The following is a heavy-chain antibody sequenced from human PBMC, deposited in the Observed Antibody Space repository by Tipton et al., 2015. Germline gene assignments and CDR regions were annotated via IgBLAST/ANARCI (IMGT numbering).Heavy chain of an antibody. J-gene: IGHJ2*01. CDR3: ARGDDILAYLYFDL. CDR2: IFYRRST. Sequence: TLSLTCNVSGGSISSYYWTWFRQPPGRGLEWFGYIFYRRSTNSNPSLKGRVTISVDTSKNQFSLRLSSVTAADTAVYYCARGDDILAYLYFDLWGRGTLVSVSS. D-gene: IGHD3-9*01. CDR1: GGSISSYY. V-gene: IGHV4-59*12.